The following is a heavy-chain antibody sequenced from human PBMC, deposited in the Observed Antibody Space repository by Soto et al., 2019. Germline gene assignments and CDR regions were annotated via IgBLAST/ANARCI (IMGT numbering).Heavy chain of an antibody. Sequence: SETLSLTCAVSGDTISSANWWIWVRQSPGKGLEWIGEIFHSGSTNYSPSLKTRVTISVDKSKNHFSLDLSSVTAADTAVYYCARGSFHLPTYWGQGSLVTVSS. CDR3: ARGSFHLPTY. J-gene: IGHJ4*02. V-gene: IGHV4-4*02. CDR1: GDTISSANW. CDR2: IFHSGST.